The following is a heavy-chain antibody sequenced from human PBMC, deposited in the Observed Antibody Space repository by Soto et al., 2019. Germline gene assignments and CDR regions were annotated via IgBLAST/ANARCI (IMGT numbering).Heavy chain of an antibody. J-gene: IGHJ6*02. CDR1: GYRFTSYW. Sequence: GASLKISCKGSGYRFTSYWISWVRQMPGKGLEWMGRIDPSDSYTNYSPSFQGHVTISADKSISTAYLRWSSLKASDTAMYYCARQRVIGSGSYYYCYYGVDVWGQGTTVSVPS. D-gene: IGHD1-26*01. CDR3: ARQRVIGSGSYYYCYYGVDV. CDR2: IDPSDSYT. V-gene: IGHV5-10-1*01.